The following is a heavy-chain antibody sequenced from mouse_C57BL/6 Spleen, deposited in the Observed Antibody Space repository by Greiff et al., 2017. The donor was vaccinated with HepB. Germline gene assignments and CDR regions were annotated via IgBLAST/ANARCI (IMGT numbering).Heavy chain of an antibody. CDR2: ISYDGSN. CDR1: GYSITSGYY. V-gene: IGHV3-6*01. D-gene: IGHD2-2*01. J-gene: IGHJ2*01. CDR3: AIYDGYDVYYFDY. Sequence: VQLQQSGPGLVKPSQSLSLTCSVTGYSITSGYYWNWIRQFPGNKLEWMGYISYDGSNNYNPSLKNRISITRDTSKNQFFLKLNSVTTEDTATYYCAIYDGYDVYYFDYWGQGTTLTVAS.